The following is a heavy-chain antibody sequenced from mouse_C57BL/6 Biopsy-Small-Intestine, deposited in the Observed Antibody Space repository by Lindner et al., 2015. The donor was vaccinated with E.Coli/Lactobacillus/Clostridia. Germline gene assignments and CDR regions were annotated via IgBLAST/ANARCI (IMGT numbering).Heavy chain of an antibody. Sequence: VQLQESGPGLVAPSQSLSITCTVSGFSLTSFGVDWVRQSPGKGLEWLGVIWTNGRTNYNSALKSRLTISKDNSKSQVFLKMDSLQIDDTAMYYCASARGDGSFAYWGQGTLVTVSA. CDR2: IWTNGRT. J-gene: IGHJ3*01. CDR3: ASARGDGSFAY. CDR1: GFSLTSFG. D-gene: IGHD2-3*01. V-gene: IGHV2-6*01.